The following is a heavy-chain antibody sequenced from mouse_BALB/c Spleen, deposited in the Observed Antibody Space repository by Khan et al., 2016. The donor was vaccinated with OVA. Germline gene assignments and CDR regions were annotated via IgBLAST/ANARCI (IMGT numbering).Heavy chain of an antibody. CDR1: GYSFTGYF. CDR3: ARIYRRDFDY. V-gene: IGHV1-20*02. J-gene: IGHJ2*01. CDR2: INPHIGET. Sequence: EVELVESGPELVKPGASVKISCKASGYSFTGYFMNWVMQSHGKSLEWIGRINPHIGETFYNQKFKGKATLTVDASSSTAHMQLRSLASEDSAVXFCARIYRRDFDYWGQGTTLTVSS. D-gene: IGHD2-1*01.